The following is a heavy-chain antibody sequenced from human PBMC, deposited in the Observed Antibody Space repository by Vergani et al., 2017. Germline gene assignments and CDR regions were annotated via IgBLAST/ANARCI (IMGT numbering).Heavy chain of an antibody. V-gene: IGHV4-59*01. CDR3: ARDHSGTKTNWFDP. CDR2: IYYSGST. Sequence: QVQLQESGPGLVKPSETLSLTCTVSGGSISSYYWSWIRQPPGKGLEWIGYIYYSGSTNYNPSLKSRVTTSVDTSKNQFSLKLSSVTAADTAVYYCARDHSGTKTNWFDPWGQGTLVTVSS. J-gene: IGHJ5*02. D-gene: IGHD3-10*01. CDR1: GGSISSYY.